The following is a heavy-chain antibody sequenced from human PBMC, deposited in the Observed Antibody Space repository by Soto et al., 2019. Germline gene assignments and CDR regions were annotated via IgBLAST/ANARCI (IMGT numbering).Heavy chain of an antibody. D-gene: IGHD6-19*01. CDR2: ISYDGSNK. J-gene: IGHJ1*01. V-gene: IGHV3-30-3*01. Sequence: GGSLRLSCAASGFTFSSYAMHWVRQAPGKGLEWVAVISYDGSNKYYADSVKGRFTISRDNSKNTLYLQMNSLRAEDTAVYYCARASGQWLVAWGFQNWGQGTLPTASS. CDR1: GFTFSSYA. CDR3: ARASGQWLVAWGFQN.